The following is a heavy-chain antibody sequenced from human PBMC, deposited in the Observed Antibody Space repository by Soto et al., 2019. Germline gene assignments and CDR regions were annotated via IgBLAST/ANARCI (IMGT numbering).Heavy chain of an antibody. V-gene: IGHV3-74*03. J-gene: IGHJ6*03. D-gene: IGHD4-17*01. CDR1: GFAFTSYR. CDR2: IKTDGSRT. Sequence: EVQLVESGGGLVQPGGSLRLSCVASGFAFTSYRMHWVRQAPGKGLVWVSRIKTDGSRTTYADSVKGRFTISRDNAKNTLYLQMNGLRAEDTAVYYCAREPRASNGDYINSSYYDMDVWGTGTTVTVSS. CDR3: AREPRASNGDYINSSYYDMDV.